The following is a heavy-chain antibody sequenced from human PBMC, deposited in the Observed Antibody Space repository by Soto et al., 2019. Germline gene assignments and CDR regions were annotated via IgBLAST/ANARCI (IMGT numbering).Heavy chain of an antibody. CDR2: IIPIFGTA. J-gene: IGHJ3*02. CDR1: GGTFSTYA. CDR3: ARDRVREYYSTSSYGSWAFDI. V-gene: IGHV1-69*06. D-gene: IGHD6-6*01. Sequence: QVQLVQSGAEVKKPGSSVKVFCKASGGTFSTYAINWVRQAPGQGLEWMGGIIPIFGTANYAHKFQVRVTIPADKSTSTAYLELNSLRSEDTAVYYCARDRVREYYSTSSYGSWAFDIWGQGTMVTVSS.